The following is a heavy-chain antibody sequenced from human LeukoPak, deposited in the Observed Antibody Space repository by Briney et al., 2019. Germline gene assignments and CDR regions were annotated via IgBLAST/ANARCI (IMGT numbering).Heavy chain of an antibody. J-gene: IGHJ2*01. CDR1: AFTLSDHQ. CDR2: ITSGKVT. Sequence: GGSLRLSCEVSAFTLSDHQMTWIRQAPGKGLEWVSYITSGKVTSYSASMKGRLTISRDDAKNSLYLHITSLSAGDTAVYFCARGPWYFDLWGRGTLVTVSS. CDR3: ARGPWYFDL. V-gene: IGHV3-69-1*01.